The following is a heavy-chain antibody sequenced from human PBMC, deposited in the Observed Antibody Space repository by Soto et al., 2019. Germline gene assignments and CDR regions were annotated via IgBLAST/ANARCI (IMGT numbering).Heavy chain of an antibody. CDR1: GYTFSTYD. D-gene: IGHD3-10*01. CDR3: ARLNFYCSVSYEDFFYYYCLGV. J-gene: IGHJ6*02. CDR2: MNPNSGDT. Sequence: QVQLVQSGAEVKKPGASVKVSCKASGYTFSTYDINWVRQAPGQGLERMGWMNPNSGDTGYAQKFLGRVTFTWDSSIRTFYMVLISLSCEDTAVYYCARLNFYCSVSYEDFFYYYCLGVLGQLTTVTVAS. V-gene: IGHV1-8*01.